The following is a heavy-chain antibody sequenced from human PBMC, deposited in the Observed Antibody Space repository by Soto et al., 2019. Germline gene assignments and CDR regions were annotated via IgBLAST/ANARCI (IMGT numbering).Heavy chain of an antibody. D-gene: IGHD7-27*01. V-gene: IGHV3-53*01. CDR2: IYSGGRT. Sequence: EVQLVESGGGLIQPGGSLRLSCAASGFTVSSHYMSWVRQAPGKGPEWVSIIYSGGRTYYADSVKGRFTISRDNSKNTLYLQMNSLRAEDTAVYYCASPTGDPRGGTYYFDYWGQGTLVTVSS. CDR1: GFTVSSHY. J-gene: IGHJ4*02. CDR3: ASPTGDPRGGTYYFDY.